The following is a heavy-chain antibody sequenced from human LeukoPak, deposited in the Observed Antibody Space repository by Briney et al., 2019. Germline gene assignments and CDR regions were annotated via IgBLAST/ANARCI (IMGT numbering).Heavy chain of an antibody. CDR1: GYNFNSYY. D-gene: IGHD6-25*01. J-gene: IGHJ3*01. CDR3: ARNAPAVSVVDAFDV. CDR2: INPDNGKT. V-gene: IGHV1-2*02. Sequence: ASVRVSCKASGYNFNSYYIHWVRQAPGQGLTWMGWINPDNGKTKYAPRFQGRVTMTWDTSINTAYVDLSGLRSDDTAVYYCARNAPAVSVVDAFDVWGQGTVVTVSS.